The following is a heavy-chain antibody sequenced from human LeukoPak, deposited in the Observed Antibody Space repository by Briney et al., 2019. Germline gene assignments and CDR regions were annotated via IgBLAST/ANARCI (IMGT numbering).Heavy chain of an antibody. V-gene: IGHV4-39*07. CDR3: ARDRNGFDP. CDR1: GGSISTSNYY. J-gene: IGHJ5*02. CDR2: IFYSGST. Sequence: SETLSLTCTVSGGSISTSNYYWGWIRQPPGKGLEWIGNIFYSGSTYYSPSLKSRVTISLDTSRNQFSLKLNSVTAADTAVYYCARDRNGFDPWGQGTLVTVSS.